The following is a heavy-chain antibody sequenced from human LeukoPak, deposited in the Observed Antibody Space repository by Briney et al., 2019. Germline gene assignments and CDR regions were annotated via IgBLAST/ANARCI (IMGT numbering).Heavy chain of an antibody. Sequence: ASVKVSCKPSGYTFTSYAISWLRQAPGQGLEWMGWISTYSGNTNYAQKLQGRITMTIETSTSTAYMELRSLRSDDTVVYYCARRGSRVVTYGNFDYWGQGTLVTVSS. CDR1: GYTFTSYA. CDR2: ISTYSGNT. CDR3: ARRGSRVVTYGNFDY. J-gene: IGHJ4*02. D-gene: IGHD2-21*02. V-gene: IGHV1-18*01.